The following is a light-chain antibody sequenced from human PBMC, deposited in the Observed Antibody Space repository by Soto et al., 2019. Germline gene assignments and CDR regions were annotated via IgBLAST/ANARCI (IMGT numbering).Light chain of an antibody. CDR3: AAWDDSLSAAV. Sequence: QLVLTQSPSASGTPGQRVTISCSGSSSNIGSNYVYWYQQLPGTAPKLLIYRNDERPSGVPDRFSGSKSDTSASLAISGLRSEDEADYFCAAWDDSLSAAVFGGGTKVTVL. CDR2: RND. CDR1: SSNIGSNY. J-gene: IGLJ2*01. V-gene: IGLV1-47*01.